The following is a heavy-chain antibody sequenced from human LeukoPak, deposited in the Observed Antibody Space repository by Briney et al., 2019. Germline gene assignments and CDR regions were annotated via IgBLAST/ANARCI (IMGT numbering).Heavy chain of an antibody. Sequence: PSETLSLTCAVYGGSFSGYYWSWIRQPPGKGLEWIGEINHSGSTNYNPSLKSRVTISVDTSKNQFSLKLSSVTAADTAVYYCARGLRAVADPFDYWGQGTLVTVSS. V-gene: IGHV4-34*01. CDR3: ARGLRAVADPFDY. CDR1: GGSFSGYY. CDR2: INHSGST. D-gene: IGHD6-19*01. J-gene: IGHJ4*02.